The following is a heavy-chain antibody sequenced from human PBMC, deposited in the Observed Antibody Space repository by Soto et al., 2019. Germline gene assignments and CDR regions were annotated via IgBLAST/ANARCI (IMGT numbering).Heavy chain of an antibody. J-gene: IGHJ4*02. CDR2: IIPIFGTA. CDR1: GGTFSSYA. V-gene: IGHV1-69*13. Sequence: SVKVSCKXSGGTFSSYAINWVRQAPGQGLEWMGGIIPIFGTANYAQKFKGRVTITADESTSTAYMELSSLRSEDTAVYYCARATLHYDSRSEFYFDYWGQGTLVTVSS. D-gene: IGHD3-22*01. CDR3: ARATLHYDSRSEFYFDY.